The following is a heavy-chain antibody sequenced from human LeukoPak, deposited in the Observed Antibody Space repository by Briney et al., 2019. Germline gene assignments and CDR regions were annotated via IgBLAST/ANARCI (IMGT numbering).Heavy chain of an antibody. J-gene: IGHJ4*02. CDR2: ISSSGSYI. D-gene: IGHD5-12*01. V-gene: IGHV3-21*04. CDR3: ARASSGYVWYY. CDR1: GFTFSSYS. Sequence: GGSLRLSCAASGFTFSSYSMNWVRQAPGKGLEWVSSISSSGSYIYYADSVKGRFTISRDNAKNSLYLHMNSLRAEDTAVYYCARASSGYVWYYWGQGTLVTVSS.